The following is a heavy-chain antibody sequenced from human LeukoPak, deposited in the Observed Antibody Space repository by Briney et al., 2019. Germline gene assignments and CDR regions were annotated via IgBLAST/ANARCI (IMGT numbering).Heavy chain of an antibody. CDR2: IYYSGST. J-gene: IGHJ4*02. Sequence: SETLSLTCTVSGGSISSSSYYWGWIRQPPGKGLEWIGSIYYSGSTYYNPSLKSRVTISVDTSKNQFSLKLSSVTAADTAVYYCARTLGRWNYAGGDYWGQGTLVTVSS. V-gene: IGHV4-39*07. D-gene: IGHD3-16*01. CDR1: GGSISSSSYY. CDR3: ARTLGRWNYAGGDY.